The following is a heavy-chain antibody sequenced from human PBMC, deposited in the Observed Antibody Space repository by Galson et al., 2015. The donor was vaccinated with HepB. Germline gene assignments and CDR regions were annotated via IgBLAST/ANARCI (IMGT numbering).Heavy chain of an antibody. CDR1: GFTFSSYG. V-gene: IGHV3-33*01. D-gene: IGHD6-6*01. CDR2: IWYDGSNK. Sequence: SLRLSCAASGFTFSSYGMHWVRQAPGKGLEWVAVIWYDGSNKYYADSVKGRFTISRDNSKNTLYLQMNSLRAEDTAVYYCARAGDDRAARPPDYWGQGTLVTVSS. J-gene: IGHJ4*02. CDR3: ARAGDDRAARPPDY.